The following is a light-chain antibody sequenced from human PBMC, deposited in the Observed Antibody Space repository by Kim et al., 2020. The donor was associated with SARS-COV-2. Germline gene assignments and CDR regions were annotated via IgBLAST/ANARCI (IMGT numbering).Light chain of an antibody. Sequence: DMQMTQSPSSLSASLGDRVTITCRASQGIDNSLAWYQQKAGGVPKLLIYAASTLQSGVPSRFSGSASGTDFTLTISSLQPEDVAVYYCQKYDSAPLSFGGGTKVEI. CDR3: QKYDSAPLS. CDR1: QGIDNS. J-gene: IGKJ4*01. CDR2: AAS. V-gene: IGKV1-27*01.